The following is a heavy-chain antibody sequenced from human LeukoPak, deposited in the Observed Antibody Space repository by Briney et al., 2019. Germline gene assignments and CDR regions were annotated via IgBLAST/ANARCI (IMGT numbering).Heavy chain of an antibody. CDR3: AKAFGGNSFDY. J-gene: IGHJ4*02. CDR1: GFTFGDYP. D-gene: IGHD4-23*01. CDR2: ISWNGGTI. V-gene: IGHV3-9*01. Sequence: GGSLRLSCAASGFTFGDYPMHWVRQAPGKGLEWVSGISWNGGTIGYADSVKGRFTSSRDNAKNSLYLHMNSLRAEDTALYYCAKAFGGNSFDYWGQGTLVTVSS.